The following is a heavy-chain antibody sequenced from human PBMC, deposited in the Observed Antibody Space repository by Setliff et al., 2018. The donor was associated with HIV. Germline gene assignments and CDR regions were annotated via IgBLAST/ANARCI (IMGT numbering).Heavy chain of an antibody. CDR2: ISGSEYTT. CDR1: GFTFSSSP. CDR3: AKGGYYFGSGSPPDYMDV. Sequence: QPGGSLRLSCAASGFTFSSSPMSRVRQAPGTGLEWVSAISGSEYTTFYADSVKGRSTISRDISKNTLYLQMNSLRAEDTAVYYCAKGGYYFGSGSPPDYMDVWGKGTTVTVSS. J-gene: IGHJ6*03. D-gene: IGHD3-10*01. V-gene: IGHV3-23*01.